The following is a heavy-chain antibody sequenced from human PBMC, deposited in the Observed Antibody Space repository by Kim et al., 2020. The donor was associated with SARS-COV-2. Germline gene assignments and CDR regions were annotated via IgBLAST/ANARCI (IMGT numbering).Heavy chain of an antibody. CDR1: GDSVTSNSVA. Sequence: SQTLSLTCAISGDSVTSNSVAWNWIRQSPSRGLEWLGKTYWESKWIIHYAVAVETRITINPDTSENRFSLQLNSVTPEDTAVYYCVGQRHGSSWFDWSQGTQVTVSS. V-gene: IGHV6-1*01. CDR3: VGQRHGSSWFD. CDR2: TYWESKWII. J-gene: IGHJ4*02. D-gene: IGHD6-13*01.